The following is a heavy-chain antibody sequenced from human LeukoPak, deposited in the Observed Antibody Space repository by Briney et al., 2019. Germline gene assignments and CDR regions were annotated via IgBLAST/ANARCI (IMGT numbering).Heavy chain of an antibody. CDR3: ARDPGEQWLVWESGGAFDI. J-gene: IGHJ3*02. Sequence: PGRSLRLSCAASGFTFSSYGMHWVRQAPGKGLEWVAVIWYDGSNKYYADSVTGRFTTYRHNSKHTLYLQMNSLRAEDTAVYYCARDPGEQWLVWESGGAFDIWGQGTMVTVSS. CDR2: IWYDGSNK. D-gene: IGHD6-19*01. CDR1: GFTFSSYG. V-gene: IGHV3-33*01.